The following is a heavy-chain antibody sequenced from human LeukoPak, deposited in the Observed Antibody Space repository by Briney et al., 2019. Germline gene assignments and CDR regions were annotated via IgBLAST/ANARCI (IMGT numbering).Heavy chain of an antibody. V-gene: IGHV1-2*02. Sequence: ASVKVSCKASGYTFTGYYMHWVRQAPGQGLEWMGWINPNSGSTNYAQKFQGRVTMTRDTSISTAYMELSRLRSDDTAVYYCARLAAGTRIVLDPWGQGTLVTVSS. CDR1: GYTFTGYY. CDR3: ARLAAGTRIVLDP. D-gene: IGHD6-13*01. CDR2: INPNSGST. J-gene: IGHJ5*02.